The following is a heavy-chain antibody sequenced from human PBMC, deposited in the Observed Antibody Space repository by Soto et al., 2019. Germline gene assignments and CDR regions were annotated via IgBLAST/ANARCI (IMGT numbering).Heavy chain of an antibody. D-gene: IGHD6-19*01. CDR2: ISSSSSYI. CDR3: AKNIAVAGQVPPTYGMDV. J-gene: IGHJ6*02. V-gene: IGHV3-21*01. Sequence: PGGSLRLSCAASGFTFSSYSMNWVRQAPGKGLEWVSSISSSSSYIYYADSVKGRFTISRDNAKNSLYLQMNSLRAEDTAVYYCAKNIAVAGQVPPTYGMDVWGQGTTVTVSS. CDR1: GFTFSSYS.